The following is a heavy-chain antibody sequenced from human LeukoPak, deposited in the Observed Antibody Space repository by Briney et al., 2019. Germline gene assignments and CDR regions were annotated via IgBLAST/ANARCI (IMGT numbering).Heavy chain of an antibody. V-gene: IGHV4-30-4*01. Sequence: SQPLSLTCTVSGGSISSGDYYWSWIRQPPGKGLEWIGYIYYSGSTYYNPSLKSRVTISVDTSKNQFSLKLSSVTAADTAVYYCARDGGYSGYDLVYWGQGTLVTVSS. D-gene: IGHD5-12*01. CDR2: IYYSGST. CDR3: ARDGGYSGYDLVY. J-gene: IGHJ4*02. CDR1: GGSISSGDYY.